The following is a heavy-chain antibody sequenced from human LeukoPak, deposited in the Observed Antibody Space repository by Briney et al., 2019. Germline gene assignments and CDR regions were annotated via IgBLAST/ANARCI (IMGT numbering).Heavy chain of an antibody. CDR2: ISSSSSYI. V-gene: IGHV3-21*01. D-gene: IGHD6-13*01. CDR1: GGTFSSYS. Sequence: AGSLRLSCAASGGTFSSYSMNWVRQAPGKGLEWVSSISSSSSYIYYADSVKGRFTISRDNAKNSLSLQMNSLRAADTAVYYWARGGIGAAFDYWGQGTIVTVSS. J-gene: IGHJ4*02. CDR3: ARGGIGAAFDY.